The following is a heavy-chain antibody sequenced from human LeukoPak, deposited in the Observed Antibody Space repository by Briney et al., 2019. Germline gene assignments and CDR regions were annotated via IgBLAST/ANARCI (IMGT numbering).Heavy chain of an antibody. J-gene: IGHJ4*02. V-gene: IGHV3-74*01. CDR2: IKNDGSIT. CDR1: GFIFSGYW. D-gene: IGHD6-19*01. CDR3: AKDATRTSGWYYFDY. Sequence: GGSLRLSCAASGFIFSGYWMHWVRQAPGKGLVWLSRIKNDGSITSYADSVKGRFTTSRDNAKNTLYLQMNSLRVEDTAVYYCAKDATRTSGWYYFDYWGQGTLVTVSS.